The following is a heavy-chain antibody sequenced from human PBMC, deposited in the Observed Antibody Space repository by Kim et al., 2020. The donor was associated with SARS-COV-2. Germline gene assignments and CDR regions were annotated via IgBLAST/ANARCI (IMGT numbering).Heavy chain of an antibody. Sequence: GGSLRLSCAASGFTFSSYGMHWVRQAPGKGLEWVAVISYDGSNKYYADSVKGRFTISRDNSKNTLYLQMNSLRAEDTAVYYCARDQVTGGSNGRVDYCAQGTLVTVSS. V-gene: IGHV3-33*05. D-gene: IGHD1-26*01. J-gene: IGHJ4*02. CDR3: ARDQVTGGSNGRVDY. CDR2: ISYDGSNK. CDR1: GFTFSSYG.